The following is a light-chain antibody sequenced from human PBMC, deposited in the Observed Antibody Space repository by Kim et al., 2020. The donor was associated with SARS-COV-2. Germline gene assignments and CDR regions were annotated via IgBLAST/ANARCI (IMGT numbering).Light chain of an antibody. Sequence: ASVGDRVTITYRASQSISNYLNWYQQKPGRAPDLLIYGISTLQSGVPSRFSGSGSGTDFTLTISSLQPEDFATYYCQQGYNTPRTFGQGTKVEIK. CDR2: GIS. V-gene: IGKV1-39*01. J-gene: IGKJ1*01. CDR3: QQGYNTPRT. CDR1: QSISNY.